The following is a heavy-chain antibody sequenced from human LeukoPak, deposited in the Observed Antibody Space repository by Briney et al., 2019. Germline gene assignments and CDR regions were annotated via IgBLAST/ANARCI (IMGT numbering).Heavy chain of an antibody. CDR1: GGTFSSSSYA. J-gene: IGHJ6*03. Sequence: ASVKVSCKASGGTFSSSSYAIHWVRQAPGQGLEWMGWMNPNSGNTGYAQKFQGRVTITRNTSISTAYMELSSLRSEDTAVYYCARAPSIAALGYYYYYYMDVWGKGTTVTVSS. D-gene: IGHD6-6*01. V-gene: IGHV1-8*03. CDR3: ARAPSIAALGYYYYYYMDV. CDR2: MNPNSGNT.